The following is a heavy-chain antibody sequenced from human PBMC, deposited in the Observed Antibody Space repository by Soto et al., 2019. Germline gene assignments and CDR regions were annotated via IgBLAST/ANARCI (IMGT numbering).Heavy chain of an antibody. CDR3: ESGHDAYKVRY. CDR1: GGSISSGGTGSY. J-gene: IGHJ4*02. Sequence: QVQLQESGPGLVKPSQTLSLTCTVSGGSISSGGTGSYWTWIRQLPGKGLEWIGYIYYPGNTYYSPSRRTRATISIATSENQFSVKRTSVTAADPAVYFCESGHDAYKVRYWGQGTLVNVSS. V-gene: IGHV4-31*03. CDR2: IYYPGNT. D-gene: IGHD1-1*01.